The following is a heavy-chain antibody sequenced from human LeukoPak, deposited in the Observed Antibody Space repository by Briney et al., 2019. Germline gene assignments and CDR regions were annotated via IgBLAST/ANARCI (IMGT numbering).Heavy chain of an antibody. CDR1: GFTVSSNY. V-gene: IGHV3-53*01. Sequence: GGSLRLSGAASGFTVSSNYMSWVRQAPGKGLEWVSVIYSGGSTYYADSVKGRFTISRDNSKNTLYLQMNSLRAEDTAVYYCARGSGWYKAVDYWGQGTLVTVSS. J-gene: IGHJ4*02. D-gene: IGHD6-19*01. CDR3: ARGSGWYKAVDY. CDR2: IYSGGST.